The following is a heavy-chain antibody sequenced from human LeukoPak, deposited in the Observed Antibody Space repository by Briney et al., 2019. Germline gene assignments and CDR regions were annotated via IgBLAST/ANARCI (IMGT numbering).Heavy chain of an antibody. D-gene: IGHD3-22*01. J-gene: IGHJ5*01. Sequence: SETLSLTCTVSGCSISSGCYYWNWIRQQPGKGLEWIGYIYYSGSTYYNPSHKIRVTISVDTSKNQFSLKLSSVTAADTAEYYCARGHMRVVVNGFDSWGQGTLVTVSS. CDR3: ARGHMRVVVNGFDS. V-gene: IGHV4-31*03. CDR1: GCSISSGCYY. CDR2: IYYSGST.